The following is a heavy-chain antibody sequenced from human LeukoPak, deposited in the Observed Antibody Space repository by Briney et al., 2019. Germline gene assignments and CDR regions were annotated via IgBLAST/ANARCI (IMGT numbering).Heavy chain of an antibody. D-gene: IGHD3-10*01. Sequence: PGGSLRLSCAASGFTFSSYSMNWVRQAPGKGLEWVSSISSRSSYIYYADSVKGRFTISRDNAKNSLYLQMNSLRAEDTAVYYCARARNYYGSGSFRFPFDYWGQGTLVTVSS. CDR2: ISSRSSYI. CDR3: ARARNYYGSGSFRFPFDY. CDR1: GFTFSSYS. V-gene: IGHV3-21*01. J-gene: IGHJ4*02.